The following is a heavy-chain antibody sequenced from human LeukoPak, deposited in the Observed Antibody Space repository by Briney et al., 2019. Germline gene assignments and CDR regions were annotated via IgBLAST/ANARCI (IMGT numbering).Heavy chain of an antibody. D-gene: IGHD5-12*01. CDR2: IYYNGVT. CDR3: ARGIAATNEGYYFDY. CDR1: SDSISSYF. V-gene: IGHV4-59*01. Sequence: SETLSLTCTVSSDSISSYFWTWIRQPPTQGLDWIGYIYYNGVTNYNPSLKSRVTMSVDTSKNQFSLRLSSVTAADTAVYFCARGIAATNEGYYFDYWGQGTLVTVSS. J-gene: IGHJ4*02.